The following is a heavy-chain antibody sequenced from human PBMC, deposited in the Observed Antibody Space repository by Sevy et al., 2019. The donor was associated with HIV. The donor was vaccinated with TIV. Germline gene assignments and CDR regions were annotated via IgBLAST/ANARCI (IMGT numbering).Heavy chain of an antibody. V-gene: IGHV3-15*01. CDR3: TTDPASSGLEWLRKAFWSYYYYGMDV. J-gene: IGHJ6*02. Sequence: GGSLRLSCAASGFTFSNAWMSWVRQAPGKGLEWVGRIKSKTDGGTTDYAAPVKGRFTISRDDSKNTLYLEMNSLKTEDTAVYYCTTDPASSGLEWLRKAFWSYYYYGMDVWGQGTTVTVSS. CDR2: IKSKTDGGTT. D-gene: IGHD5-12*01. CDR1: GFTFSNAW.